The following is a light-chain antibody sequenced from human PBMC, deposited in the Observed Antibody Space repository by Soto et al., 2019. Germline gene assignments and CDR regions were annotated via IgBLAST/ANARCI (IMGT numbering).Light chain of an antibody. V-gene: IGLV2-14*03. CDR3: CSYTSNTLV. J-gene: IGLJ3*02. CDR2: DVI. Sequence: QSALTQPASVSGSPGQSITISCIGTSSDFGNNNYVSWYQHHPGKAPKLLIYDVISRPSGISNRFSGSKSGNTASLTISGLQAEDEADYYCCSYTSNTLVFGGGTKLTVL. CDR1: SSDFGNNNY.